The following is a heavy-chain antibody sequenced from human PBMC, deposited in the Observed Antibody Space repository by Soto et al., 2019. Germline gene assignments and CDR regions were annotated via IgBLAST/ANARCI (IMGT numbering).Heavy chain of an antibody. D-gene: IGHD2-21*02. CDR1: GFTFNYYW. CDR3: VRGDKGGFDP. CDR2: IHSDGSTT. Sequence: EVQLVESEGGLVQRGGSLRLSCAASGFTFNYYWMHWVRQAPGQGLVWVSHIHSDGSTTTYADSVKGRFTISRDKAKNTLYLQMNSLRSEDTAVYYCVRGDKGGFDPWGQGTTVTVSS. V-gene: IGHV3-74*01. J-gene: IGHJ3*01.